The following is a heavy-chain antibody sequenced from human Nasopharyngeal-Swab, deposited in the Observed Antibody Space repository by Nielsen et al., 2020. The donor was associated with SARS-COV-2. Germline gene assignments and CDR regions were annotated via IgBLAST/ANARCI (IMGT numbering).Heavy chain of an antibody. CDR1: GFTFSSYG. Sequence: GESLKISCAASGFTFSSYGMHWVRQAPGKGLEWVAVMSYDGSNKYYADSVKGRFTISRDNSKNTLYLQMNSLRAEDTAVYYCARAIYCSSTGCFGFDYWGQGTLVTVSS. CDR2: MSYDGSNK. CDR3: ARAIYCSSTGCFGFDY. V-gene: IGHV3-30*03. D-gene: IGHD2-2*01. J-gene: IGHJ4*02.